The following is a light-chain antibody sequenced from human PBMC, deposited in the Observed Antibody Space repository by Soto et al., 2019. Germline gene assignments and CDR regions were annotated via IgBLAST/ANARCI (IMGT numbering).Light chain of an antibody. J-gene: IGKJ1*01. CDR3: QQYNVLLRT. Sequence: EIVLSQSPSTLPGSKRERAALXCRASLSVSRNLAWYQQKPGQAPRLLIFDASTRATGIPARFSGSGSGTEFTLTITSLQSEDFAVYYCQQYNVLLRTFGQGT. CDR2: DAS. V-gene: IGKV3-15*01. CDR1: LSVSRN.